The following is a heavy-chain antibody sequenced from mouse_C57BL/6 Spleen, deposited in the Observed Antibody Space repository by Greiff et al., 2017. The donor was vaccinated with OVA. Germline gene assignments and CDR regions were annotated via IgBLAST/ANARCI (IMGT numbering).Heavy chain of an antibody. V-gene: IGHV1-81*01. D-gene: IGHD5-1*01. CDR3: AREYPAWFAY. Sequence: VQLVESGAELARPGASVKLSCKASGYTFTSYGISWVKQRTGQGLEWIGEIYPRSGNTYYNEKFKGKATLTADKSSSTAYMELRSLTSEDSAVYFCAREYPAWFAYWGQGTLVTVSA. CDR1: GYTFTSYG. J-gene: IGHJ3*01. CDR2: IYPRSGNT.